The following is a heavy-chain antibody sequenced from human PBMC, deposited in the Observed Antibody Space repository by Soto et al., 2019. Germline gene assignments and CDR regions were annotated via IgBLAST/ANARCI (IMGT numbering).Heavy chain of an antibody. CDR3: AKGGGFDP. J-gene: IGHJ5*02. CDR2: IGGDGEST. CDR1: GFTFSRYA. D-gene: IGHD4-17*01. V-gene: IGHV3-23*01. Sequence: GSLRLSCAASGFTFSRYAMSWVRQIPGKGLECVSAIGGDGESTHYADSVKGRSTISRDNSKNTLYLQLNSLRVEDTAVYYCAKGGGFDPWGQGTLVTVSS.